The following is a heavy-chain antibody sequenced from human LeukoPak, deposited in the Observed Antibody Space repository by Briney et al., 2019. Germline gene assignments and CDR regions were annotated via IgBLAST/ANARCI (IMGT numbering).Heavy chain of an antibody. CDR2: IIPIFGTA. CDR1: GYTFTSYG. CDR3: ARASYVWGSYRYVPNNQGYYFDY. D-gene: IGHD3-16*02. V-gene: IGHV1-69*13. Sequence: SVKVSYKASGYTFTSYGISWVRQAPGQGLEWMGGIIPIFGTANYAQKFQGRVTITADESTSTAYMELSSLRSEDTAVYYCARASYVWGSYRYVPNNQGYYFDYWGQGTLVTVSS. J-gene: IGHJ4*02.